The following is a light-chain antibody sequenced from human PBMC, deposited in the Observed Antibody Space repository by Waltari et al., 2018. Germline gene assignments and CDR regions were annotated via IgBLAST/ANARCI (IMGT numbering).Light chain of an antibody. J-gene: IGKJ2*01. CDR2: WAS. CDR1: QSIFYSSSNMNY. CDR3: QQYYGSPPYT. V-gene: IGKV4-1*01. Sequence: DIVMTQSPDSLAVSLGERATINCKSSQSIFYSSSNMNYLAWYQQKPGQPPKLLIYWASTRESGVPDRFSGSGSGTDFTLTISSLQAEDVAVYYCQQYYGSPPYTFGQGTKLEIK.